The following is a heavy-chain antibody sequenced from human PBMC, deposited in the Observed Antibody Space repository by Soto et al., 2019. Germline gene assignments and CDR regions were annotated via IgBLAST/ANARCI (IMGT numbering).Heavy chain of an antibody. V-gene: IGHV3-13*01. CDR1: GFTFSSYD. D-gene: IGHD5-18*01. J-gene: IGHJ6*02. CDR2: IGTAGDT. Sequence: GGSLRLSCAASGFTFSSYDMHWVRQATGKGLEWVSAIGTAGDTYYPGSVKGRFTISRENAKNSLYLQMNSLRAEDTAVYYCARDSLVDTPTDYYYYCMDVWGQGTTVTVSS. CDR3: ARDSLVDTPTDYYYYCMDV.